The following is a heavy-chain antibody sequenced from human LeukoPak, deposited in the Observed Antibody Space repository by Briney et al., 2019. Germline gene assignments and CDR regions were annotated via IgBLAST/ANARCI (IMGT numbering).Heavy chain of an antibody. J-gene: IGHJ4*02. CDR2: IRGSGGST. V-gene: IGHV3-23*01. D-gene: IGHD4-17*01. CDR1: GFTFGSYA. CDR3: VKQGESYGDSVVDH. Sequence: PGGSLRLSCAASGFTFGSYAMSWVRQAPGKGLDWVSAIRGSGGSTHYADSVKGRFTISRDNSKNTLYLQMNSLRAEDTAVYYCVKQGESYGDSVVDHWGQGTLVTVSS.